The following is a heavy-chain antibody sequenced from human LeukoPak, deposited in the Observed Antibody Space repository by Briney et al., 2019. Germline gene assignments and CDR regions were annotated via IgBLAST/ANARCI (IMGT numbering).Heavy chain of an antibody. CDR1: GYSFTSYW. Sequence: GESLKISCKGSGYSFTSYWIGWVRQMPGKGLEWMGVIYPGDADTRYSPSFQGQVTISADKPISTAYLQWSSLKASDTAMYYCARTMGISSGWSDYWGQGTLVTVSS. CDR2: IYPGDADT. CDR3: ARTMGISSGWSDY. J-gene: IGHJ4*02. D-gene: IGHD6-19*01. V-gene: IGHV5-51*04.